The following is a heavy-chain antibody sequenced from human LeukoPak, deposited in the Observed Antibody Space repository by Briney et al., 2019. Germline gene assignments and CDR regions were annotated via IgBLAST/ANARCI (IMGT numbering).Heavy chain of an antibody. CDR3: VSAYCGGDCYHSLLTN. J-gene: IGHJ4*02. CDR2: IYHSGSS. V-gene: IGHV4-30-2*01. CDR1: GVSMGSGGYS. Sequence: SETLSLTCAVSGVSMGSGGYSWSWVRQPPGNGLEWIGYIYHSGSSYYNPSLKSRVTIPMDRSKNQFSLRLTSLTAADTAVYYCVSAYCGGDCYHSLLTNWGQGILVTVSS. D-gene: IGHD2-21*02.